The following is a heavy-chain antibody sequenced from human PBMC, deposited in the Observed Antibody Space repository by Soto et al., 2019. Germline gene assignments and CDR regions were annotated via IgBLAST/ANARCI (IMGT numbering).Heavy chain of an antibody. J-gene: IGHJ6*02. V-gene: IGHV3-7*05. CDR3: ARDLVVAFGYYGMDV. CDR2: IKQDGSEK. D-gene: IGHD3-22*01. Sequence: PGGPLRLSCAASGFTFSSYWMSWVRQAPGKGLEWVANIKQDGSEKYYVDSVKGRFTISRDNAKNSLYLQMNSLRAEDTAVYYCARDLVVAFGYYGMDVWGQGTTVTVSS. CDR1: GFTFSSYW.